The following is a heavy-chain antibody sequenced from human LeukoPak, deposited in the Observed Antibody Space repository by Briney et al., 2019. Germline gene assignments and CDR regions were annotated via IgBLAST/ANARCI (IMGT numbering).Heavy chain of an antibody. CDR2: ISGSVGSS. Sequence: GGYLRLSCSASGFTFSSYAMSWLRPAPGKGLKWGSAISGSVGSSYYADSVKGRFTISRDNSKTSLYLQMNSLRAEDRAVYYCAKLRPCGDYPDYWGQGTLVTVSS. CDR1: GFTFSSYA. CDR3: AKLRPCGDYPDY. V-gene: IGHV3-23*01. D-gene: IGHD4-17*01. J-gene: IGHJ4*02.